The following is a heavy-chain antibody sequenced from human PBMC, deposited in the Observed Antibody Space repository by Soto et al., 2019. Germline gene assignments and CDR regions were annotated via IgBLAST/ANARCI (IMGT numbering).Heavy chain of an antibody. D-gene: IGHD6-6*01. Sequence: QVQLVQSGAEVKKPGASVKVSCKASGYTFTGYYMHWVRQAPGQGLEWMGWINPNSGSTNYAQKFQGWVTMTRDTYISTAYMELSRLRSDDTAVYYCARGGASIAARGYYYGMDVWGQGTTVTVSS. CDR1: GYTFTGYY. J-gene: IGHJ6*02. CDR2: INPNSGST. CDR3: ARGGASIAARGYYYGMDV. V-gene: IGHV1-2*04.